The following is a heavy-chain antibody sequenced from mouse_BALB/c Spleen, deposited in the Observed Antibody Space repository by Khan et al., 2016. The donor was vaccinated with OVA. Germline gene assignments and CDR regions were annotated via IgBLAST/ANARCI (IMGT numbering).Heavy chain of an antibody. Sequence: VQLQESGAELVRPGASVKLSCKASAYIFTDYWMNWVKQRPGQGLEWIGMIDPSDSETHYNQIFKDKATLTVDKSSSTAYMQLSSLTSEDSAVYYCARCLMEAMDYWGQGTSVTVSS. CDR3: ARCLMEAMDY. J-gene: IGHJ4*01. V-gene: IGHV1-61*01. CDR1: AYIFTDYW. CDR2: IDPSDSET.